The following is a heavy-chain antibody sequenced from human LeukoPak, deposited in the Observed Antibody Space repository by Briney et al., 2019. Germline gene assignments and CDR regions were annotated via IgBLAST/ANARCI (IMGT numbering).Heavy chain of an antibody. J-gene: IGHJ4*01. D-gene: IGHD1-26*01. CDR1: GFTVSSNY. Sequence: GGSLRLSCAASGFTVSSNYMSWVRQAPGKGLEWVSVIYSGGNTNYADSVKGRFTISRDNSKNTLYLQMNSLRAEDTAVYYCATPPLVGARWLWGPGNLGPVSP. CDR2: IYSGGNT. V-gene: IGHV3-53*01. CDR3: ATPPLVGARWL.